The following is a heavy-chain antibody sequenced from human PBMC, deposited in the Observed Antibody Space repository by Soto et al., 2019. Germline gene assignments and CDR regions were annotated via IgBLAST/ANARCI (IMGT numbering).Heavy chain of an antibody. J-gene: IGHJ5*02. CDR1: GGSFSGYY. D-gene: IGHD3-22*01. CDR2: INHRGST. V-gene: IGHV4-34*01. CDR3: ARTGKFYYYDTTGLPFDP. Sequence: SETLSLTCAVYGGSFSGYYWTWIRQPPGTGLEWIGEINHRGSTNYNPSLKSRVTLNTDKSNNQFSLTLTSVTAADTAVYFCARTGKFYYYDTTGLPFDPWGPGILVTVSS.